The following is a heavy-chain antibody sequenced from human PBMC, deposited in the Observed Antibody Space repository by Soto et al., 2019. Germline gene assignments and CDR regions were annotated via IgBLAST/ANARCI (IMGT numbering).Heavy chain of an antibody. V-gene: IGHV4-39*01. CDR3: AKLRGGQQLVSYFDY. Sequence: SETLSLTCTVSGASINSPNYYWGWIRQSPGKGLEWIVSINYSGSSYSNPSLKSRATVSVDTSQNQISLKLRFVTAADTGVYYCAKLRGGQQLVSYFDYWGQGTLVTVSS. CDR2: INYSGSS. D-gene: IGHD1-1*01. J-gene: IGHJ4*02. CDR1: GASINSPNYY.